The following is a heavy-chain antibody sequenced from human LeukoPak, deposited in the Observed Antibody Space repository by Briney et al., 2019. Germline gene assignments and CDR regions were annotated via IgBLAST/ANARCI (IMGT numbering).Heavy chain of an antibody. CDR2: INGDGSYT. V-gene: IGHV3-74*01. CDR3: AVEGYCSGGSCYTNWFDP. J-gene: IGHJ5*02. D-gene: IGHD2-15*01. Sequence: GGSLRLSCAASGFTFSSYWMHWVRQAPGKGPVWVSRINGDGSYTSYADSVKGRFTISRDNARNSLYLQMNSLRDEDTAVYYCAVEGYCSGGSCYTNWFDPWGLGTLVTVSS. CDR1: GFTFSSYW.